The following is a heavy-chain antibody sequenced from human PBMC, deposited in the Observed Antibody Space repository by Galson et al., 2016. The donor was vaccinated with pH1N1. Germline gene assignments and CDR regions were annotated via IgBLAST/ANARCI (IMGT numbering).Heavy chain of an antibody. J-gene: IGHJ2*01. CDR2: IYPGDSVT. CDR3: VSLNCLPWSFDL. V-gene: IGHV5-51*01. Sequence: QSGAEVKKPGESLKISCQVSGYDFTTFCNGWVRQMPGKGLEYLGIIYPGDSVTRYSPSFQGHVTISSNQSISTAYLQWKTLRASASAIYYCVSLNCLPWSFDLWGRGTHVIVSS. D-gene: IGHD2-15*01. CDR1: GYDFTTFC.